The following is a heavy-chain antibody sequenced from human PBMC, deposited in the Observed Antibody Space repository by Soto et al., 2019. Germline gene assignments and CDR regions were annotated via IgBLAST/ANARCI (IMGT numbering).Heavy chain of an antibody. V-gene: IGHV4-4*02. CDR3: ARNHIAAADYFDY. J-gene: IGHJ4*02. CDR2: IYHSGST. Sequence: SETLSLTXAVSGGSISSSNWWSWVRQPPGKGLEWIGEIYHSGSTNYNPSLKSRVTISVDKSKNQFSLKLSSVTAADTAVYYCARNHIAAADYFDYWGQGTLVT. D-gene: IGHD6-13*01. CDR1: GGSISSSNW.